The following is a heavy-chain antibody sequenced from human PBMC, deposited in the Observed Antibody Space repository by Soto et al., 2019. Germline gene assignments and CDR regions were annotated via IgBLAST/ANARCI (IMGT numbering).Heavy chain of an antibody. D-gene: IGHD2-15*01. Sequence: EVQLLESGGGLVQPGGSLSLSCAASAFTFNNYAMSWVRQAPGKGLELVSGIGGSGRTTYYADSVKGRFTISRDNSNTTLFLQMNSLRSEDTAVYYCARDYSRGDFDFWGQGTLVTVSS. V-gene: IGHV3-23*01. CDR1: AFTFNNYA. CDR3: ARDYSRGDFDF. J-gene: IGHJ4*02. CDR2: IGGSGRTT.